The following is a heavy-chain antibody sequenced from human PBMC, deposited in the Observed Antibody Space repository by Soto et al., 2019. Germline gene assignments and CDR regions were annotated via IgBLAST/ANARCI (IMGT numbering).Heavy chain of an antibody. D-gene: IGHD3-3*01. J-gene: IGHJ4*02. V-gene: IGHV4-59*08. Sequence: SETLSLTCTVSGDSVSTHRWSWIRQPPGKGLELIGYVYYRGNPDYNPSLKSRATIIVDTSNNQVSLKLNSMTAADTALYYGGRYDFWAGYFDSWGQGTLVPVSP. CDR2: VYYRGNP. CDR3: GRYDFWAGYFDS. CDR1: GDSVSTHR.